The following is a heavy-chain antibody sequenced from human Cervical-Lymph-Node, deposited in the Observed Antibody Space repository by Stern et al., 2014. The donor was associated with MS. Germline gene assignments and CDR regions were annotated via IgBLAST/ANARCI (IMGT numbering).Heavy chain of an antibody. CDR1: GFTFSSYG. Sequence: VQLVESGGGVVQPGRSLRLSCAASGFTFSSYGMHWVRQATGKWLGVGAVIWYAGSNKYYADSVKGRFTISRDNSKNTLYLQMNSLRAEDTAVYYCARSSSPSPYYYYGMDVWGQGTTVTVSS. D-gene: IGHD6-13*01. V-gene: IGHV3-33*01. CDR3: ARSSSPSPYYYYGMDV. J-gene: IGHJ6*02. CDR2: IWYAGSNK.